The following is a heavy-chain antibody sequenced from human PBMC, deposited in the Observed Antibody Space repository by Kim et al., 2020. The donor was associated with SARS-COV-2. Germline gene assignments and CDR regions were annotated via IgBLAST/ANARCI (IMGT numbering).Heavy chain of an antibody. CDR2: ISGSGGST. V-gene: IGHV3-23*01. D-gene: IGHD4-17*01. Sequence: GGSLRLSCAASGFTFSSYAMSWVRQAPGKGLEWVSAISGSGGSTYYADSVKGRFTISRDNSKNTLYLQMNSLRAEDTAVYYCAKAHYLLDGYGANSGNVYWGQGTLVTVSS. J-gene: IGHJ4*02. CDR1: GFTFSSYA. CDR3: AKAHYLLDGYGANSGNVY.